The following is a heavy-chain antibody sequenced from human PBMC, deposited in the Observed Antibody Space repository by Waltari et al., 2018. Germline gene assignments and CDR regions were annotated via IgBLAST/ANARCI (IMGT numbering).Heavy chain of an antibody. D-gene: IGHD5-12*01. V-gene: IGHV3-9*01. J-gene: IGHJ3*02. CDR2: ISWDSGKI. CDR1: GLTFDDYA. CDR3: AKGTTSYEGFHI. Sequence: EVQLVESGGGLVQPGSSLRLPCILSGLTFDDYAMQWVRQAPGKGLEWVSGISWDSGKIGYADSVEGRFTISRDNAKNSLYPQMSSLRAEDTALYYCAKGTTSYEGFHIWGQGTMVTVSS.